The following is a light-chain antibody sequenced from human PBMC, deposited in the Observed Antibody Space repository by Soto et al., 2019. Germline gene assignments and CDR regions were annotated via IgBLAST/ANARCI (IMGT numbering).Light chain of an antibody. Sequence: EIVMTQSPVTLSVSPGERATLSCRASQSINSNLAWYQQKPGQAPSLLIYGAFTRATGIPARFSGTGSGTEFTLTISSLQSEDLALYYCQQYNDWPLTFDQGTKVDI. CDR3: QQYNDWPLT. J-gene: IGKJ1*01. CDR1: QSINSN. V-gene: IGKV3-15*01. CDR2: GAF.